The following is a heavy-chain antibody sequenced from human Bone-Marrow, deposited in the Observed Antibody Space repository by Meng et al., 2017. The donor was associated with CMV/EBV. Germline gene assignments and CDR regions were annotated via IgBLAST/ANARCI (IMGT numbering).Heavy chain of an antibody. V-gene: IGHV4-39*07. J-gene: IGHJ4*02. Sequence: SETLSLTCTVSGGSISSSSYYWGWIRQPPGKGLEWFGSIYYSGSTYYNPSLKSRVTISVDTSKNQFSLKLSSVTAADTAVYYCARGGYSNYYFDYWGQGTLVTVSS. CDR1: GGSISSSSYY. CDR3: ARGGYSNYYFDY. D-gene: IGHD4-11*01. CDR2: IYYSGST.